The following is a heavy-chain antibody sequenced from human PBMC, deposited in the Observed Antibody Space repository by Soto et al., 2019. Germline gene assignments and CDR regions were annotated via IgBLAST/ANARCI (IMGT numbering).Heavy chain of an antibody. Sequence: GGSLRLSCTASGFTFSEYGIHWVRQAPGNGLEWVAVISYGGSHKYYAGSVKGRFTISRDDSKNTVYLQMNSLKTDDTAVYHCAKEMFPRTVLDSSSPWGDFWGRGSLVTVS. D-gene: IGHD2-15*01. CDR1: GFTFSEYG. V-gene: IGHV3-30*18. CDR3: AKEMFPRTVLDSSSPWGDF. CDR2: ISYGGSHK. J-gene: IGHJ4*02.